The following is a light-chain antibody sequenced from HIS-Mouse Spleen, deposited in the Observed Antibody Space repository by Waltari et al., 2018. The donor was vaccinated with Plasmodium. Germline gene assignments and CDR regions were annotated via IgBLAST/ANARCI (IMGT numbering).Light chain of an antibody. CDR2: LNSDGRH. V-gene: IGLV4-69*01. J-gene: IGLJ2*01. CDR3: QTWGTGMGV. CDR1: SRHRSYA. Sequence: QLVLTQSPSASASLGASVKLTCTLSSRHRSYASAWHPQQPEKGPRYLMKLNSDGRHSTGDGIPDRFSGSSSGAERYLTISSLQSEDEADYYCQTWGTGMGVFGGGTKLTVL.